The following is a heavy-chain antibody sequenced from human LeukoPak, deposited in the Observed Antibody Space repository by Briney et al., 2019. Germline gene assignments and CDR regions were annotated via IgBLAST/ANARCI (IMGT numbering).Heavy chain of an antibody. D-gene: IGHD2/OR15-2a*01. Sequence: GGSLRLSCAASGFAFRGYWMTWVRQAPGKGLEWVANIRPDGSGKNYVDSVKGRFTISRDNANNALFLQMKGLRVEDTAVYCCWSQPAVLDLDCWGQGALVTVSS. CDR3: WSQPAVLDLDC. J-gene: IGHJ4*02. V-gene: IGHV3-7*01. CDR2: IRPDGSGK. CDR1: GFAFRGYW.